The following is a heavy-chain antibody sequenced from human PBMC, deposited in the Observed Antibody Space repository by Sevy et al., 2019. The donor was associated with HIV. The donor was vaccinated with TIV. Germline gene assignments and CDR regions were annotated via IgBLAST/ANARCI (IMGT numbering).Heavy chain of an antibody. D-gene: IGHD3-22*01. V-gene: IGHV3-33*01. CDR3: ARGGYYYDNAAYYALDS. J-gene: IGHJ4*02. CDR1: GFTFSNYA. Sequence: GGSLRLSCAATGFTFSNYAMHWVRQAPGKGLEWVAIIWSDGAYQYHGDSVKGRFTSCRDNFKNTLYLQMNNVRVEDTAVYYCARGGYYYDNAAYYALDSWGQGTLVTVSS. CDR2: IWSDGAYQ.